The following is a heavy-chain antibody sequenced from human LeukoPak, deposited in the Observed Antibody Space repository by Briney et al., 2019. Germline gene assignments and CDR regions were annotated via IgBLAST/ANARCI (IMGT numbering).Heavy chain of an antibody. D-gene: IGHD1-26*01. Sequence: GGSLRLSCAASGFTFSSYSMNWVRQAPGKGLEWVSSISSSSSYIYSADSVKGRFTISRDNSKNTLYLQMNSLGAEDTAIYYCAKEYTGTFSPFPSYFDNWGQGTLVTVSS. V-gene: IGHV3-21*04. J-gene: IGHJ4*02. CDR2: ISSSSSYI. CDR1: GFTFSSYS. CDR3: AKEYTGTFSPFPSYFDN.